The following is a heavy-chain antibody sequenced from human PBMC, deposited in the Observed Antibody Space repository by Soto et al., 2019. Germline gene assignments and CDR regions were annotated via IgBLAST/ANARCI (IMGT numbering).Heavy chain of an antibody. CDR3: AREAIAMVRGTNNWFDP. CDR2: ISGNGIST. CDR1: GFTFSNHA. J-gene: IGHJ5*02. Sequence: EVQLLESGGGLVQPGGSLRLSCAASGFTFSNHAMSWVRQAPGKGLEWVSAISGNGISTYYADSVWGRFTISRDNSKNALYLQMNRLRADYTAVYSCAREAIAMVRGTNNWFDPGGQGTLVTVST. V-gene: IGHV3-23*01. D-gene: IGHD3-10*01.